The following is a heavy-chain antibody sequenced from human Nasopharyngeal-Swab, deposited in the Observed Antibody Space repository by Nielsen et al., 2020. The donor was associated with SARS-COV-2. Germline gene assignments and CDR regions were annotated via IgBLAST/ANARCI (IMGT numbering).Heavy chain of an antibody. J-gene: IGHJ4*02. CDR2: VFNSGST. V-gene: IGHV4-59*01. D-gene: IGHD3/OR15-3a*01. CDR3: ARVQVDDDFWTGYHFYY. Sequence: SETLSLTCTVSGGSMNSYYWYWIRQPPGKGLEWIGYVFNSGSTEYSPSLKRRATISVDTSNNQFSLKLSSVTAADTAVYFCARVQVDDDFWTGYHFYYWGQGTLVTVSS. CDR1: GGSMNSYY.